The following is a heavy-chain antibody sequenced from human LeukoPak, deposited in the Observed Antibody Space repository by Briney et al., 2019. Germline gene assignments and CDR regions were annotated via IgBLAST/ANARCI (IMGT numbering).Heavy chain of an antibody. CDR1: GGSFSGYY. Sequence: PSETLSLTCAVYGGSFSGYYWSWIRQPPGKGLEWIGSIYHSGSTYYNPSLKSRVTVSVDTSKNQFSLKLSSVTAADTAVYYCARDFYYYYYMDVWGKGTTVTVSS. CDR2: IYHSGST. CDR3: ARDFYYYYYMDV. J-gene: IGHJ6*03. V-gene: IGHV4-34*01.